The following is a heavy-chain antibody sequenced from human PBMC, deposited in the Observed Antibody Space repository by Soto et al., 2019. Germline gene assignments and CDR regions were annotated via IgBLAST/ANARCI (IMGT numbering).Heavy chain of an antibody. CDR1: FTSYD. D-gene: IGHD6-19*01. Sequence: QVQLVQSGAEVKKPGASVKVSCTFTSYDINWVRQATGQRLEWMGWMNPNSGNTRYAQKFQGRVTMTRNTSKFTAYMELSSLRSEDTAVYYCARGPGSSDWRFSYYYMDVWGQGTTVTDSS. CDR2: MNPNSGNT. V-gene: IGHV1-8*01. CDR3: ARGPGSSDWRFSYYYMDV. J-gene: IGHJ6*02.